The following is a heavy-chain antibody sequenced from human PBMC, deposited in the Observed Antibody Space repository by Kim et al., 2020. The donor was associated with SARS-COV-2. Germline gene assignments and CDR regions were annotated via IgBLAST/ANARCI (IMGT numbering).Heavy chain of an antibody. CDR1: GGSISSSSYY. CDR2: IYYSGST. D-gene: IGHD2-2*01. Sequence: SETLSLTCTVSGGSISSSSYYWGWIRQPPGKGLEWIGSIYYSGSTYYNPSLKSRVTISVDTSKNQFSLKLSSVTAADTAVYYCARRSVVPAGGGMDVWGQGTTVTVSS. CDR3: ARRSVVPAGGGMDV. V-gene: IGHV4-39*01. J-gene: IGHJ6*02.